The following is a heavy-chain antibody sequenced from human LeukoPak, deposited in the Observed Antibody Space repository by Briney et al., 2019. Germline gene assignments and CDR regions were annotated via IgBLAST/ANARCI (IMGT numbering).Heavy chain of an antibody. Sequence: SQTLSLTCAISGDSVSSNSAAWNWIRQSPSRGLEWLGRTYYRSKWYNDYAVSARSRITINPDTSKNQFSLKLSSVTAADTAVYYCARAKYSNYWFDPWGQGTLVTVSS. CDR1: GDSVSSNSAA. CDR2: TYYRSKWYN. V-gene: IGHV6-1*01. D-gene: IGHD4-11*01. J-gene: IGHJ5*02. CDR3: ARAKYSNYWFDP.